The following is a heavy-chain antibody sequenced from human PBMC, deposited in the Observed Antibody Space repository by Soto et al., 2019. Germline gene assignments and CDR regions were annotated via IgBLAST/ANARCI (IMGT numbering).Heavy chain of an antibody. Sequence: SESLSLTCTVSGGSISSSSYYWGWIRQPPGKGPEWIGSIYYSGSTYYNPSLKSRVTISVDTSKNQFSLKLSSVTAADTAVYYCARHLRYYDILTRSFYYYYYGMDVWGQGTTVTVSS. J-gene: IGHJ6*02. CDR2: IYYSGST. CDR1: GGSISSSSYY. D-gene: IGHD3-9*01. V-gene: IGHV4-39*01. CDR3: ARHLRYYDILTRSFYYYYYGMDV.